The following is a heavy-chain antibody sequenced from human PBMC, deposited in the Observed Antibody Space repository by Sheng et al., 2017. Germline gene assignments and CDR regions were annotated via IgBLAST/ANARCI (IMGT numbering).Heavy chain of an antibody. Sequence: QVQLVESGGGVVQPGRSLRLSCAASGFTFSSYGMHWVRQAPGKGLEWVAVIWYDGSNKYYADSVKGRFTISRDNSKNTLYLQMNSLRAEDTAVYYCARAMGGIAVAGFDYWGQGTLVT. D-gene: IGHD6-19*01. CDR3: ARAMGGIAVAGFDY. CDR2: IWYDGSNK. J-gene: IGHJ4*02. V-gene: IGHV3-33*01. CDR1: GFTFSSYG.